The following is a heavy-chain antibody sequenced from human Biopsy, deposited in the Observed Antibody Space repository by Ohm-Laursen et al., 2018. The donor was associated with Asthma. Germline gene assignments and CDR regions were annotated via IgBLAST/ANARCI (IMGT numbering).Heavy chain of an antibody. CDR3: SRNEIEDGIYFDN. CDR2: MYHSGSP. J-gene: IGHJ4*02. Sequence: SETLSLTCTVSGGSITSSSYYWGWIRQPPGKGMEWIGSMYHSGSPYYHPSLKSRATISVDTSKNQFSLKLSSVTAADTAVYFCSRNEIEDGIYFDNWGQGTLVTVSS. V-gene: IGHV4-39*07. D-gene: IGHD5-24*01. CDR1: GGSITSSSYY.